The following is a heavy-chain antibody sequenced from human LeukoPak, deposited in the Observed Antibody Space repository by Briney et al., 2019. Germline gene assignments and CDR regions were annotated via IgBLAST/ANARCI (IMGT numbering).Heavy chain of an antibody. D-gene: IGHD3-10*01. J-gene: IGHJ5*02. CDR2: IYYTGST. V-gene: IGHV4-59*01. CDR3: ARGSVRGEFDP. CDR1: GGSISTYY. Sequence: SETLSLTCTLAGGSISTYYWSWVRQPPGKGLEWIGYIYYTGSTDYNPSLKSRVTMSVDTSKNQFSLKLSSVTAADTAVYSCARGSVRGEFDPWGQGTLVTVSS.